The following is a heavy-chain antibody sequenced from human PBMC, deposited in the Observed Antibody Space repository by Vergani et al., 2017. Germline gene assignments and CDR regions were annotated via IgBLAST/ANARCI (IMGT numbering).Heavy chain of an antibody. CDR1: GGSISSYY. V-gene: IGHV4-59*01. Sequence: QLQLQESGPGLVKPSETLSLTCTVSGGSISSYYWSWIRQPPGKGLEWIGYIYYSGSTNYNPSLKSRVTISVDTSKNQFSLKLSSVTAADTAVYYCARGGTGTTGTSSNWFDPWGQGTLVTVSS. J-gene: IGHJ5*02. CDR3: ARGGTGTTGTSSNWFDP. CDR2: IYYSGST. D-gene: IGHD1-1*01.